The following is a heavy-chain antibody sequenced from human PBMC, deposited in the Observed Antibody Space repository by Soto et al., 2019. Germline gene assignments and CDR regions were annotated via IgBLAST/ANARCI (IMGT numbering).Heavy chain of an antibody. CDR3: VRDHKYFRVNGSWFDC. CDR1: GYTSADFG. D-gene: IGHD2-2*01. Sequence: ASVKVSCKASGYTSADFGISWVRQAPGQGLEWMGWVSGNNGAANPAPKVQGRITMTLDTSTGVSYMALRSLRSDDTAIYYCVRDHKYFRVNGSWFDCWGHGTLVTVSA. CDR2: VSGNNGAA. J-gene: IGHJ5*01. V-gene: IGHV1-18*04.